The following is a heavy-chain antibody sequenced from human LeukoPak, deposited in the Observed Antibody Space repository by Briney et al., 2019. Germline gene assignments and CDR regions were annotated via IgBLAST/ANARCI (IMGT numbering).Heavy chain of an antibody. CDR1: GGSISSYY. CDR3: ARNRGYSSSWYVSWFDP. CDR2: IYYSGST. Sequence: SETLSLTCTVSGGSISSYYWSWIRQPPGKGLEWIGYIYYSGSTNYNPSLKSRVTISVDTSKNQFSLKLSSVTAADTAVYYCARNRGYSSSWYVSWFDPWGQGTLVTVSS. V-gene: IGHV4-59*12. J-gene: IGHJ5*02. D-gene: IGHD6-13*01.